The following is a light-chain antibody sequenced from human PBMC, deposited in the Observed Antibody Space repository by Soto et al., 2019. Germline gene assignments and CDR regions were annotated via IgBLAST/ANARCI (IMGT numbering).Light chain of an antibody. CDR1: QGISNY. Sequence: DIQMTQSPSSLSASVGDRVTITCRASQGISNYLAWYQQKPVKVPKLLIYAASTLQSGVPSRFSGSGSGTDFTLTISSLQPEDVATYYCQKYNSALTCGPGTKVDSK. V-gene: IGKV1-27*01. CDR2: AAS. CDR3: QKYNSALT. J-gene: IGKJ3*01.